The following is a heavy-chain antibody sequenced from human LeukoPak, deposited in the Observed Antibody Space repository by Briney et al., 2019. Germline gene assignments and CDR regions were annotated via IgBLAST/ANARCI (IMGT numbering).Heavy chain of an antibody. D-gene: IGHD3-22*01. Sequence: SVKVSCKASGYTFTGYYMHWVRQAPGQGLEWMGGIIPIFGTANYAQKFQGRVTITADESTSTAYMELSSLRSEDTAVYYCARDSHSKSSGYSFDYWGQGTLVTVSS. V-gene: IGHV1-69*13. CDR3: ARDSHSKSSGYSFDY. J-gene: IGHJ4*02. CDR2: IIPIFGTA. CDR1: GYTFTGYY.